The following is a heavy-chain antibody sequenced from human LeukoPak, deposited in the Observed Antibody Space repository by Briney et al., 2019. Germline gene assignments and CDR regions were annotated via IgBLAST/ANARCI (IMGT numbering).Heavy chain of an antibody. Sequence: ASVKVSCKASGGTFSSYAISWVRQAPGQGLEWMGGIIPILGIANYAQKFQGRVTITADKSTSTAYMELSSLRSEDTAVYYCARDDHIAAAGTWFDPWGQGTLVTVSS. J-gene: IGHJ5*02. CDR3: ARDDHIAAAGTWFDP. CDR1: GGTFSSYA. V-gene: IGHV1-69*10. D-gene: IGHD6-13*01. CDR2: IIPILGIA.